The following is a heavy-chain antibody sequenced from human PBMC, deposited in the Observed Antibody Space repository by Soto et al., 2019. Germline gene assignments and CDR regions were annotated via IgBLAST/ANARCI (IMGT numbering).Heavy chain of an antibody. D-gene: IGHD3-3*01. CDR3: ATGNVDSMLEY. J-gene: IGHJ4*02. CDR2: MYHSGGA. Sequence: SETLSLTCVVSDGSISSYDWWTWVRQPPGKGLEWIGKMYHSGGADNSPSLKSRVTISADSSKNHFSLRLTGVTAADTAGYYCATGNVDSMLEYWGQGTQVTVS. V-gene: IGHV4-4*02. CDR1: DGSISSYDW.